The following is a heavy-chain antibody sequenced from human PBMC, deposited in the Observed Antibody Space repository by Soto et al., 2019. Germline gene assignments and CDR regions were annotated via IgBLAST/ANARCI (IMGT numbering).Heavy chain of an antibody. CDR2: ISANKGNT. CDR3: GRGNSGGGHTPRGAGFDP. V-gene: IGHV1-18*01. D-gene: IGHD3-10*01. CDR1: RYTFPSYG. J-gene: IGHJ5*02. Sequence: GASVKVSCEACRYTFPSYGSCSVRQAPAQGLEWMGGISANKGNTNYGRRLKGKVTMTKDTSTSTAYMELRSMGSDDTAVYYCGRGNSGGGHTPRGAGFDPWGQGTLVPVSP.